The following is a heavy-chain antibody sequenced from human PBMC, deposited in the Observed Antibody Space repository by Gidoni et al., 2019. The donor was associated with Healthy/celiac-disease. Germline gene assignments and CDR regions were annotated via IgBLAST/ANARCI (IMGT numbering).Heavy chain of an antibody. CDR2: INPNSGGT. Sequence: QVQLVQSGAEVKKPGASVKVSCQASGYAFTGSYIRWVRQAPGQGLEWMGWINPNSGGTNYAQKFQGRVTMTRDTSISTAYMELSRLRSDDTAVYYCARDYPLGNVDSYGRQGIDYWGQGTLVTVSS. J-gene: IGHJ4*02. CDR3: ARDYPLGNVDSYGRQGIDY. D-gene: IGHD5-18*01. V-gene: IGHV1-2*02. CDR1: GYAFTGSY.